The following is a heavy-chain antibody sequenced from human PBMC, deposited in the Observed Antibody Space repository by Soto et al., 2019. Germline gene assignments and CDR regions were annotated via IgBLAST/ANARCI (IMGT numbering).Heavy chain of an antibody. D-gene: IGHD3-22*01. V-gene: IGHV3-30*03. CDR2: ISYDGGNK. Sequence: PGGSLRLSCAASGFTFSSYGMHWVRQAPGKGLEWVAVISYDGGNKYYADSVKGRFTISRDNTKKTQYLQMNSLRAENTAVYYFAGPISGDSSGYYDYYYGMDVWGQGTTVTVSS. CDR3: AGPISGDSSGYYDYYYGMDV. CDR1: GFTFSSYG. J-gene: IGHJ6*02.